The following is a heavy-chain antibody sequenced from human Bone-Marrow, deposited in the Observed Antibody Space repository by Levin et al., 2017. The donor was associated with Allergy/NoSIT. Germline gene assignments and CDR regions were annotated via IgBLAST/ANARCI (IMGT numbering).Heavy chain of an antibody. Sequence: GGSLRLSCAASGFTFTTYWMSWVRQPPGKGLEWVANIKQDGSEKYYVDSLKGRFTISRDNAKNSLYLQMNSLRAGDTAVYYCARYNWNGYFDHWGQGTLVTVSS. D-gene: IGHD1-20*01. J-gene: IGHJ4*02. CDR3: ARYNWNGYFDH. CDR2: IKQDGSEK. V-gene: IGHV3-7*01. CDR1: GFTFTTYW.